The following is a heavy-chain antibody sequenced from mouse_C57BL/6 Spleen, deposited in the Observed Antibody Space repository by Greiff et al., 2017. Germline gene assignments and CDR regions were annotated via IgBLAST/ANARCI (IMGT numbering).Heavy chain of an antibody. D-gene: IGHD2-1*01. CDR3: ARRAYGTPFAF. V-gene: IGHV1-18*01. J-gene: IGHJ3*01. CDR2: INPNNGGT. CDR1: GYTFTDYN. Sequence: VQLQQSGPELVKPGASVKIPCKASGYTFTDYNMDWVKQSHGKSLEWIGDINPNNGGTNYNQKFKGKATLTVDKSSSTAYMELRSLTSEDTAVYYCARRAYGTPFAFWGQGTLVTVSA.